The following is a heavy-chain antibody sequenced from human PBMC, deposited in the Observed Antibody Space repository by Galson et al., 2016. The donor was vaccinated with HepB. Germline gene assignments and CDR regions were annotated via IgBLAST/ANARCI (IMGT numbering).Heavy chain of an antibody. J-gene: IGHJ3*02. D-gene: IGHD5-18*01. CDR3: ARRCGYSYVYDAFDI. Sequence: SETLSLTCTVSSVSITSSSFSWGWIRQPPGKGLEYIGSLYYGGSTYYNPSLKSRVTISVDTSKNQFSLNLSSVTAADTAVYYCARRCGYSYVYDAFDIWGQGTMVTVSS. CDR1: SVSITSSSFS. CDR2: LYYGGST. V-gene: IGHV4-39*01.